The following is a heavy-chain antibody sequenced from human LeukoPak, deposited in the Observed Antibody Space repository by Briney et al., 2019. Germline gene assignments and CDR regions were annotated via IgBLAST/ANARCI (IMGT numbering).Heavy chain of an antibody. CDR2: INHSGST. D-gene: IGHD6-6*01. V-gene: IGHV4-34*01. CDR1: GGSFSGYY. Sequence: SETLSLTCAVYGGSFSGYYWSWIRQPPGKGLEWIGEINHSGSTNYNPSLKSRVTISVDTSKNQFSLKLSSVTAADTAVYYCATTPSSSHAFDIWGQGTMVTVSS. CDR3: ATTPSSSHAFDI. J-gene: IGHJ3*02.